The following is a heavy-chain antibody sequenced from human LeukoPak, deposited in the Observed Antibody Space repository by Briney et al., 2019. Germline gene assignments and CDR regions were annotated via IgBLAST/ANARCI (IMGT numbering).Heavy chain of an antibody. Sequence: GGSLRLSCAASGFTFSGYWMSWVRQAPGKGLEWVANIKYHGSDEHYVDSVRGRFTISRDNAKNSLFLQMNSLRAEDRAVYYCARIGGSGTYWDYWGQGTLVTVSS. D-gene: IGHD3-10*01. CDR3: ARIGGSGTYWDY. CDR2: IKYHGSDE. J-gene: IGHJ4*02. CDR1: GFTFSGYW. V-gene: IGHV3-7*01.